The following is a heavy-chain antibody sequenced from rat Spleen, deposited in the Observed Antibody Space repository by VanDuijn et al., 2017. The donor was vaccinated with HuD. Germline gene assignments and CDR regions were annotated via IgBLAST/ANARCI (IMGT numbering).Heavy chain of an antibody. Sequence: QVQLKESGPGLVQPSQTLSLTCTVSGFSLTSYTLSWVRQSPGKGLEWIGAISSGGTSYYNSVLNPRVSISRDISKSQVFLKMNSLQTEDTAMYFCARAFEGAYYSHSFDYWGQGVMVTVSS. CDR2: ISSGGTS. CDR1: GFSLTSYT. D-gene: IGHD1-1*01. V-gene: IGHV2-6*01. J-gene: IGHJ2*01. CDR3: ARAFEGAYYSHSFDY.